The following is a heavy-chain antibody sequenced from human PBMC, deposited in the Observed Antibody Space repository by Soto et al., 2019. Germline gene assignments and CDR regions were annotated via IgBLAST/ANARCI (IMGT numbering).Heavy chain of an antibody. V-gene: IGHV3-74*01. CDR1: GFTFSSNW. Sequence: EVQLVESGGSLVQPGGSLRLSCAGSGFTFSSNWMHWVRQDPGKGLVWVSRLNSDGTSASYADSVKGRFTISRDNAKNTLFLQMNSLTAEDTALYYCARGPSGWFVFDYWGQGTLVTVSS. CDR3: ARGPSGWFVFDY. J-gene: IGHJ4*02. CDR2: LNSDGTSA. D-gene: IGHD6-19*01.